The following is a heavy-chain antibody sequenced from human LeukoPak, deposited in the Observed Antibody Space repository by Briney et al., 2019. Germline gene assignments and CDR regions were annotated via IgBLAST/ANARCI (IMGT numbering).Heavy chain of an antibody. CDR3: ARDYAPIYYGSGSSSWFDP. V-gene: IGHV3-21*01. CDR1: GFTFSSYS. CDR2: ISSSSSYI. J-gene: IGHJ5*02. Sequence: PGGSLRLSCAASGFTFSSYSMNWVRQAPGKGLEWVSSISSSSSYIYYADSVKGRFTISRDNAKNSLYLQMNSLRAEDTAVYYCARDYAPIYYGSGSSSWFDPWGQGTLVTVSS. D-gene: IGHD3-10*01.